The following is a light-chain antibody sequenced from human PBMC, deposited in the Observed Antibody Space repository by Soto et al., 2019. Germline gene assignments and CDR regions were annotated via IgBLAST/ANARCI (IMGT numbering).Light chain of an antibody. CDR2: SNN. CDR3: AAWDDSLNGPE. V-gene: IGLV1-44*01. Sequence: QSVLTQPPSASGTPGQRVTISCSGSSSNIGSNTVNWYQQLPGTAPKLLIYSNNQRPSGVPERFSGSKSGTSASLAISGLQSEDEADYYCAAWDDSLNGPEFGGGTKVTVL. CDR1: SSNIGSNT. J-gene: IGLJ2*01.